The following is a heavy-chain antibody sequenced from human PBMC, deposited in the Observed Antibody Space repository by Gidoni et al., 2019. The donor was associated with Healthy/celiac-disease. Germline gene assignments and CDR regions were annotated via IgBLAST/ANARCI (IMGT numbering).Heavy chain of an antibody. V-gene: IGHV5-10-1*03. CDR3: ARQSPKYEEWLGYSYGYPYYYYGMDV. CDR1: GYSFPSYW. J-gene: IGHJ6*04. D-gene: IGHD5-18*01. CDR2: IYPSDSYT. Sequence: VQLVQSGAEVNKPGESLRISCTCSGYSFPSYWISWVRQMPGKGLEWMGRIYPSDSYTNDSPSCQGQVTISADKSISTAYLQWRSLKDSDTAMYYCARQSPKYEEWLGYSYGYPYYYYGMDVWGKGTTVTVSS.